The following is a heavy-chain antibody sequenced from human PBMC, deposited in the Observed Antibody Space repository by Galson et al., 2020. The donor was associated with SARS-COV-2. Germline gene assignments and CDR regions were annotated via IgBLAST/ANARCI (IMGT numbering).Heavy chain of an antibody. CDR2: IYYSGST. D-gene: IGHD3-10*01. CDR3: ARWGPRVVRGVHNWFDP. J-gene: IGHJ5*02. Sequence: SETLSLTCAVSGGSISSGGYSWSWIRQPPGKGLEWIGYIYYSGSTYYNPSLKSRVTISVDTSKNQFSLKLSSVTAADTAVYYCARWGPRVVRGVHNWFDPWGQGTLVTVSS. V-gene: IGHV4-30-4*07. CDR1: GGSISSGGYS.